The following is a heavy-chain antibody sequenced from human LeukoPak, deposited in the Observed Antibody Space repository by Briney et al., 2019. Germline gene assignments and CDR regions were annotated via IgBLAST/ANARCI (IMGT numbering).Heavy chain of an antibody. Sequence: TGGSLRPSCAAPGFTFSGYWMSWVRQAPGKGLEWVANIKQDGSEKYNAESVKGRFTISRDNAKNSMYLQMNSLRAEDTAVYYCARGSGNYYYWGQGTLVTVSS. CDR3: ARGSGNYYY. V-gene: IGHV3-7*04. CDR1: GFTFSGYW. CDR2: IKQDGSEK. D-gene: IGHD3-22*01. J-gene: IGHJ4*02.